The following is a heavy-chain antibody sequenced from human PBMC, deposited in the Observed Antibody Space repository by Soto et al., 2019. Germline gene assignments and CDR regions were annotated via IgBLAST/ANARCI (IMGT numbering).Heavy chain of an antibody. J-gene: IGHJ4*02. CDR3: AKLKDYGPTFDY. V-gene: IGHV3-30*18. CDR2: ISYDGSNK. Sequence: GGSLRLSCAASRFTFSSYGMHWVRQAPGKGLEWVAVISYDGSNKYYADSVKGRFTISRDNSKNTLYLQMNSLRAEDTAVYYCAKLKDYGPTFDYWGQGTLVTVSS. CDR1: RFTFSSYG. D-gene: IGHD3-10*01.